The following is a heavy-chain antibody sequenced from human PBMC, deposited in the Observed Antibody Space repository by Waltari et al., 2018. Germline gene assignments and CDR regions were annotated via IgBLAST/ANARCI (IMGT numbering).Heavy chain of an antibody. Sequence: QVQLQESGPGLVKPSETLSLTCAVSGYSISSGYYWGWIRQPPGKGLEWIGSIYHSGSTYYNPSLKSRVTISVDTSKNQFSLKLSSVTAADTAVYYCAGLYVVVVAARVGAFDIWGQGTMVTVSS. CDR2: IYHSGST. CDR3: AGLYVVVVAARVGAFDI. J-gene: IGHJ3*02. V-gene: IGHV4-38-2*01. CDR1: GYSISSGYY. D-gene: IGHD2-15*01.